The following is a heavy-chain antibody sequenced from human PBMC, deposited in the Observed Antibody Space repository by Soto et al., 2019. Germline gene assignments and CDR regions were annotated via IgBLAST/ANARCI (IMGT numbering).Heavy chain of an antibody. CDR1: GGTFSSYA. Sequence: QVQLVQSGAEVKKPGSSVKVSCKASGGTFSSYAISWVRQAPGQGLEWMGGVIPIFGTANYAQKFQGRVTITADESTSTADMELGKLRSEGTAVYYCARDLPVCGLGDIVVVPSGVWGQGTTVTVSS. CDR3: ARDLPVCGLGDIVVVPSGV. D-gene: IGHD2-2*01. V-gene: IGHV1-69*01. J-gene: IGHJ6*02. CDR2: VIPIFGTA.